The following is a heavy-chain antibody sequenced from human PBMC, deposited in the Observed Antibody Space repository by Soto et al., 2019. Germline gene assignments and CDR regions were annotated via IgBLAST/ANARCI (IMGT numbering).Heavy chain of an antibody. V-gene: IGHV4-30-4*01. CDR2: IYYSGST. D-gene: IGHD3-10*01. CDR3: ASRKSSPYFDY. CDR1: GGSISSGDYY. J-gene: IGHJ4*02. Sequence: ASETLSLTCTVSGGSISSGDYYWSWIRQPPGKGLEWIGYIYYSGSTYYNPSLKSRFTISVDTSKNQFSLKLSSVTAADTAVYYCASRKSSPYFDYWGQGTLVTVSS.